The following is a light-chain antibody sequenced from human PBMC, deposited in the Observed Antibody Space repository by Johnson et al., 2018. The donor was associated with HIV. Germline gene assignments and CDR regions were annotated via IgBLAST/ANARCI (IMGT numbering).Light chain of an antibody. CDR3: GTWDSSLSAHYV. CDR2: DNT. V-gene: IGLV1-51*01. Sequence: QSVLTQPPSVSAAPGQKVTISCSGSSSNIGNNYVSWYQQLPGTAPKLLIYDNTKRPSGIPDRFSGSKSGTSATLGITGLQTGDEADYYCGTWDSSLSAHYVFGTGTTISVL. CDR1: SSNIGNNY. J-gene: IGLJ1*01.